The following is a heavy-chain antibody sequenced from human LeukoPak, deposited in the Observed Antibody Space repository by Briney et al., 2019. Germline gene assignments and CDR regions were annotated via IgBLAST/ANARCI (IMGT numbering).Heavy chain of an antibody. CDR3: RRGGTINDFVY. J-gene: IGHJ4*02. CDR1: GASISSYY. V-gene: IGHV4-59*01. D-gene: IGHD1-1*01. Sequence: PSETLSLTCTVSGASISSYYRYWIRQPPGKGLEWIGYIYSSANTDSNPSLKNRVTIFANTSSRHSLHKLTTVPAADKPAFYCRRGGTINDFVYWGQGILVTVSS. CDR2: IYSSANT.